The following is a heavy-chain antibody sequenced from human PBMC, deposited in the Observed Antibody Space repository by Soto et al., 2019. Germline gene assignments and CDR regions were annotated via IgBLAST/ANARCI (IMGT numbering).Heavy chain of an antibody. Sequence: QLTLNESGPTVVTPTETLTLTCRFSGFSLTTSGVGVGWIRQSLGKAPEWLALIYWDDDKRYSASLKSRLTITKDTSKNQVVLTVSDLDPTDTATYYCAHRVLRTVFGLVTTTAIYFDFWGQGTPVAVSS. CDR3: AHRVLRTVFGLVTTTAIYFDF. D-gene: IGHD3-3*01. CDR1: GFSLTTSGVG. CDR2: IYWDDDK. V-gene: IGHV2-5*02. J-gene: IGHJ4*02.